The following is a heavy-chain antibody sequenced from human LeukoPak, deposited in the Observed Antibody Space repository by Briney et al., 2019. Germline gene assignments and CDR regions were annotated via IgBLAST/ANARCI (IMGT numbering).Heavy chain of an antibody. CDR3: ASTDSSGYYNY. CDR1: GYTFTGDY. J-gene: IGHJ4*02. D-gene: IGHD3-22*01. CDR2: INPNSGGT. V-gene: IGHV1-2*02. Sequence: GSVRVSCKASGYTFTGDYMHWGRQAPGEGGEWMGWINPNSGGTNYAQKFQGRVTMTRDTSISTAYMELSRLRSDDTAVYYCASTDSSGYYNYWGQGTLVTVSS.